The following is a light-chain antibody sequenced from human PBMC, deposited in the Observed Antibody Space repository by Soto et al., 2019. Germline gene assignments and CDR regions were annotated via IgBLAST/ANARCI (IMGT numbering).Light chain of an antibody. CDR1: NIGSKS. CDR3: QVWDSSSDRLYV. CDR2: YDS. J-gene: IGLJ1*01. Sequence: SYELTQPPSVSVAPGKTARTTCGGNNIGSKSVHWYQQKPGQAPVLVIYYDSDRPSGIPERFSGSNSGNTATLTISRVEAGDEADYYCQVWDSSSDRLYVFGTGTKVTVL. V-gene: IGLV3-21*04.